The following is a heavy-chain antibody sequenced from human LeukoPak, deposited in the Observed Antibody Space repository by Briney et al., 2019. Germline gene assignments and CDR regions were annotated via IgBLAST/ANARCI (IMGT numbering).Heavy chain of an antibody. CDR1: GFTFTDSA. Sequence: PGGSLRLSCAASGFTFTDSAMTWVRRAPGKGPEWVSAISTSGGDTIYTDSVKDRFTISRDNSKNTLYLQINSLRAEDTAIYYCTKGGSYAPLDSWGQGTLVTVSS. V-gene: IGHV3-23*01. CDR3: TKGGSYAPLDS. D-gene: IGHD1-26*01. J-gene: IGHJ4*02. CDR2: ISTSGGDT.